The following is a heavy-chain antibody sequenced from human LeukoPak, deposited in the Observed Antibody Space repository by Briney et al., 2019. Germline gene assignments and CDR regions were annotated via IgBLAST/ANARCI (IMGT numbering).Heavy chain of an antibody. CDR2: IYPADSDI. J-gene: IGHJ3*02. CDR3: ARRSASAYALDI. D-gene: IGHD3-16*01. CDR1: GYSINNYW. V-gene: IGHV5-51*01. Sequence: GESLKISCQGSGYSINNYWIGWVRQMPGKGLEWMGIIYPADSDIRYSPSFQGQVTISADKSISTAYLQWSSLKASDTAMYYCARRSASAYALDIWGQGTMVTVSS.